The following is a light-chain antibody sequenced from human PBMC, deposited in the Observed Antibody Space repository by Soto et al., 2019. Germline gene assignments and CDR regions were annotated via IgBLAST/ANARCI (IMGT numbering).Light chain of an antibody. CDR3: AAWDDSLNGPV. J-gene: IGLJ2*01. V-gene: IGLV1-44*01. Sequence: VLTQPPSASGTPGQRATISCSGSSSNIGSNTVNWYQQLPGTAPKLLIYSNNQRPSGVPDRFSGSKSGTSASLAISGLQSEDEADYYCAAWDDSLNGPVFGGGTQLTVL. CDR2: SNN. CDR1: SSNIGSNT.